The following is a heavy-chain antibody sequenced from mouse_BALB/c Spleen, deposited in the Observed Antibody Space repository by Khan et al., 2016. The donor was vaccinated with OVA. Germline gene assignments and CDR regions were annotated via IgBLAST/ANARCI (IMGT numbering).Heavy chain of an antibody. D-gene: IGHD1-2*01. CDR1: GYTFSDYV. J-gene: IGHJ3*01. CDR3: AGSYGGAWFAY. V-gene: IGHV1-77*01. Sequence: QVQLQQSGPELVKPGASVQMSCKASGYTFSDYVISWVKLRAGQGLEWIGEIYPGSGSAYYNEKFKGKATLTADKSSNTAYMQLSSLTSEDSAVYFCAGSYGGAWFAYWGQGTLVTVS. CDR2: IYPGSGSA.